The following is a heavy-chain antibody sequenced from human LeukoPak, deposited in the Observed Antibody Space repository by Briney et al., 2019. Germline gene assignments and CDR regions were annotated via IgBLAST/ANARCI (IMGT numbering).Heavy chain of an antibody. CDR1: GGSISSSSYY. D-gene: IGHD6-19*01. CDR2: IFTSGNT. Sequence: SETLSLTCTVSGGSISSSSYYWGWIRQPAGKGLEWIGRIFTSGNTNYNPSLRGRVAISFDTSENQFSLNLSSVTAADTAVYYCARDRPHISGSPHFDYWGQGTLVTVSS. J-gene: IGHJ4*02. CDR3: ARDRPHISGSPHFDY. V-gene: IGHV4-61*02.